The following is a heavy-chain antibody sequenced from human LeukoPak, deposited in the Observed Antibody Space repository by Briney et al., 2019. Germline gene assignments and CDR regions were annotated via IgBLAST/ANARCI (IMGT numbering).Heavy chain of an antibody. CDR1: GYSISSGYY. V-gene: IGHV4-38-2*02. CDR3: ARVDTSSLYGSGSCLDF. Sequence: PSETLSLTCTVSGYSISSGYYWGWIRQPPGKGLEWIASIYHSGGTYYNPSLTSRVTTSVDTSKNQFSLKLSSVTAADTAVYYCARVDTSSLYGSGSCLDFWGQGTLVTVSS. D-gene: IGHD3-10*01. J-gene: IGHJ4*02. CDR2: IYHSGGT.